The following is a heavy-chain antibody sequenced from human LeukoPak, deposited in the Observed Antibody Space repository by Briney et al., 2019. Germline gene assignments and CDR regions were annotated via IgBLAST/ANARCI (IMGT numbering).Heavy chain of an antibody. CDR1: GGSISSSSYY. Sequence: SETLSLTCTVSGGSISSSSYYWGWIRQPPGKGLEWIGSIYYSGSTYYNPSLKSRVTISVDTSKNQFSLKLSSVTAADTAVYYCARHLYYDPAFDLWGQGTMVTVSS. CDR2: IYYSGST. J-gene: IGHJ3*01. V-gene: IGHV4-39*01. D-gene: IGHD3-22*01. CDR3: ARHLYYDPAFDL.